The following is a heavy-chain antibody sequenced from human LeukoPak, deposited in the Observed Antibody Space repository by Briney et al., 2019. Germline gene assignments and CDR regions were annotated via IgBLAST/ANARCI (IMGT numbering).Heavy chain of an antibody. CDR1: GFTFGDYA. J-gene: IGHJ4*02. Sequence: GGSLRLSCTASGFTFGDYAMSWVRQAPGKGLEWVGFIRGKAYGGTTAYAASVKGRFTLSRDDSKSIAYLQMNSLKTEDTAVYYCTRGGVDSSGYQSDYWGQGTLVTVSP. CDR3: TRGGVDSSGYQSDY. V-gene: IGHV3-49*04. CDR2: IRGKAYGGTT. D-gene: IGHD3-22*01.